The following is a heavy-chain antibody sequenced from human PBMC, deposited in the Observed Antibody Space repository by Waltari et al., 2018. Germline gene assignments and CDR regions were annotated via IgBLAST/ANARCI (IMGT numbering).Heavy chain of an antibody. CDR3: TKDLYGSGSPD. CDR1: GFTFDDFA. V-gene: IGHV3-43*02. D-gene: IGHD3-10*01. J-gene: IGHJ4*02. Sequence: EVQLMESGGGIVQPGGSLRLSCAGSGFTFDDFAMDWVRQAPGKGLEWVSLVSADGESKFYADSVKGRFTIFRDNDKNSLYLQMNRLRIEDTAFYYCTKDLYGSGSPDWGQGTLVTVSS. CDR2: VSADGESK.